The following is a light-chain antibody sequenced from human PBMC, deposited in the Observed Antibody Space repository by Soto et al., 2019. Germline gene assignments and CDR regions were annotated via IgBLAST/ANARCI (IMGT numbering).Light chain of an antibody. CDR3: QQHNSYWT. V-gene: IGKV1-5*03. CDR1: HSISTW. J-gene: IGKJ1*01. Sequence: DIQMTQSTSTLSASVGDRVTITCRASHSISTWLAWYQQKPGKAPKLLIYKASSLESGVPSRFSGSGSGTEFTLTISSLQPDYFTTYYCQQHNSYWTFGQGTKVEIK. CDR2: KAS.